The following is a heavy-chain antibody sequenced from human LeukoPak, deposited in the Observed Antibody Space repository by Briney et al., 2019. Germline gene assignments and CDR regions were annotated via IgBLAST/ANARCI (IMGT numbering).Heavy chain of an antibody. J-gene: IGHJ6*03. CDR3: ARTILVVPTSYFYFYHMDV. CDR2: INHSGNA. V-gene: IGHV4-34*01. D-gene: IGHD2-2*01. Sequence: PSETLSLTCDISGGSFSDYHGTWIRQPPGKGLEWIGEINHSGNANYNPSLKSRVTISVDTSKNQFSLSLSSVTAADAAVYYCARTILVVPTSYFYFYHMDVWGEGTTVTVSS. CDR1: GGSFSDYH.